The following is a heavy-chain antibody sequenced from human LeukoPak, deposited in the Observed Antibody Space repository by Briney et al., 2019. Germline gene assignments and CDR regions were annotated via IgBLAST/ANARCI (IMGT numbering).Heavy chain of an antibody. V-gene: IGHV4-61*01. J-gene: IGHJ4*02. D-gene: IGHD5-12*01. Sequence: ASETLSLTCTVSGGSVSSGSYYWSWIRQPPGKGLEWIGYIYYSGSTNYNPSLKSRVTISVDTSKNQFSLKLSSVTAADTAVYYCARGDIVATHFDYWGQGTLVTVSS. CDR2: IYYSGST. CDR3: ARGDIVATHFDY. CDR1: GGSVSSGSYY.